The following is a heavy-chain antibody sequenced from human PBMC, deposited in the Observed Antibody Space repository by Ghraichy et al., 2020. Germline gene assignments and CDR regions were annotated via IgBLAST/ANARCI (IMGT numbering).Heavy chain of an antibody. CDR1: GFTFSSYS. V-gene: IGHV3-21*01. D-gene: IGHD6-19*01. Sequence: GESLNISCAASGFTFSSYSMNWVRQAPGKGLEWVSSISSSSSYIYYADSVKGRFTISRDNAKNSLYLQMNSLRAEDTAVYYCARGSVGSGWYDPSGDYWGQGTLVTVSS. CDR2: ISSSSSYI. J-gene: IGHJ4*02. CDR3: ARGSVGSGWYDPSGDY.